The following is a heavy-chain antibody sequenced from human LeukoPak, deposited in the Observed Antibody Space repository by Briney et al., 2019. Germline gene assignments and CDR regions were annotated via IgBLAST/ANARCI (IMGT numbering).Heavy chain of an antibody. V-gene: IGHV3-23*01. D-gene: IGHD3-22*01. Sequence: PGGSLRLSCAASGFTFSNYALHWVRQAPGKGLEWVSGISVSGGSIYYADSVTGRFTISRDNSKDTLYLQMNSLRVEDTALYYCAKEHSVLTMMRGLDSWGQGTLVIVSS. CDR2: ISVSGGSI. J-gene: IGHJ4*02. CDR1: GFTFSNYA. CDR3: AKEHSVLTMMRGLDS.